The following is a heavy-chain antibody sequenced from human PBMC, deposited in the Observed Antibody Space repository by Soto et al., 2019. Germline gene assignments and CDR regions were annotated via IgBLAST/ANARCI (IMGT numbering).Heavy chain of an antibody. CDR2: INPSGDIT. J-gene: IGHJ4*02. CDR3: ARTPGWSGYYGFDY. V-gene: IGHV1-46*01. CDR1: GYTFTSYS. D-gene: IGHD3-3*01. Sequence: SVKVSCKASGYTFTSYSMQWVRQAPGQGLEWMGIINPSGDITSYAQKFQGRVTMTRDTSTSTVYMELSSLSSEDTAVYYCARTPGWSGYYGFDYWGQGTLVTVSS.